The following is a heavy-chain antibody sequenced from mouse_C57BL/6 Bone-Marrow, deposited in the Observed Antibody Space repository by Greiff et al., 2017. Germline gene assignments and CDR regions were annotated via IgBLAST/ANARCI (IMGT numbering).Heavy chain of an antibody. V-gene: IGHV1-55*01. CDR1: GYTFTSYW. Sequence: QVQLQQPGAELVKPGASVKMSCKASGYTFTSYWITWVKQRPGQGLEWIGDIYPGSGSTNYNEKFKSKDTLTVDTSSSTAYMQLSSLTSEDSAVYYCARERRSSYGYDVAFAYWGQGTLVTVSA. CDR3: ARERRSSYGYDVAFAY. D-gene: IGHD2-2*01. CDR2: IYPGSGST. J-gene: IGHJ3*01.